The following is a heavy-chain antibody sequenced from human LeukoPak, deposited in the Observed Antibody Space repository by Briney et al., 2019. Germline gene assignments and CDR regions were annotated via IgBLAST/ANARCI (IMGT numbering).Heavy chain of an antibody. CDR2: IIPIFGTA. Sequence: ASVKVSFKASGGTFSIYAISWVRQAPGQGLEWMGGIIPIFGTANYAQKFQGRVTITADESTSTAYMELSSLRSEDTAVYYCASNLERYVVVVPAFPMDVWGQGTTVTVSS. CDR3: ASNLERYVVVVPAFPMDV. V-gene: IGHV1-69*01. CDR1: GGTFSIYA. J-gene: IGHJ6*02. D-gene: IGHD2-2*01.